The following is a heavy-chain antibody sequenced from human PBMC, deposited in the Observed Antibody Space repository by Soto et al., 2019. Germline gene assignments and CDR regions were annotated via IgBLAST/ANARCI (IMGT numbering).Heavy chain of an antibody. CDR2: FSGSGGST. CDR3: AKSKSGQYDHDAFDI. V-gene: IGHV3-23*01. Sequence: EVPLLESGGGLVQPGGSLRLSCAASGFTFSSYAMSWVRQAPGKGLEWVSAFSGSGGSTYYADSVKGRFTISRDNSKNTLYLQMNSLGAEDTAVYYCAKSKSGQYDHDAFDIWGQGTMVTVSS. D-gene: IGHD3-16*01. CDR1: GFTFSSYA. J-gene: IGHJ3*02.